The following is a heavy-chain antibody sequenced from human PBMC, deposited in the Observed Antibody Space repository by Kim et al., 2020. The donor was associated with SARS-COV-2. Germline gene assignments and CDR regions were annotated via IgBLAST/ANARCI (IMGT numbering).Heavy chain of an antibody. D-gene: IGHD2-15*01. J-gene: IGHJ4*01. Sequence: ASVKVSCKASGYTFTTYGFSWVRQASGQGLEWMGWISTFNGDIHYSQKFQGRVTMTTDTSTSTAHMELRSLRSDDTAVYYCARDDWWGGGSCYKSINYF. CDR3: ARDDWWGGGSCYKSINYF. CDR2: ISTFNGDI. CDR1: GYTFTTYG. V-gene: IGHV1-18*01.